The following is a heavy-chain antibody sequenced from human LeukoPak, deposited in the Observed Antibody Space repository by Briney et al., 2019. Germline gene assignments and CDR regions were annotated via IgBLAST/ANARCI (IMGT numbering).Heavy chain of an antibody. CDR2: IYTSGST. J-gene: IGHJ4*02. Sequence: SQTLSLTCTVSGGSISSGSYYWSWIRQPAGKGLEWIGRIYTSGSTNYNPPLKSRVTISVDTSKNQFSLKLSSVTAADTAVYYCARVTGIVGAFDYWGQGTLVTVSS. V-gene: IGHV4-61*02. CDR3: ARVTGIVGAFDY. CDR1: GGSISSGSYY. D-gene: IGHD1-26*01.